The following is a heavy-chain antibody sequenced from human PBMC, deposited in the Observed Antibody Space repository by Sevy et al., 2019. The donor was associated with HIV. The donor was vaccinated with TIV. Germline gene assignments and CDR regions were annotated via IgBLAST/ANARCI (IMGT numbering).Heavy chain of an antibody. CDR1: GFSINNDYY. CDR3: AGHLGGGGTANDAFNY. CDR2: IYHSGNT. J-gene: IGHJ3*01. Sequence: SETLSLTCTVSGFSINNDYYWGWIRQPPGKGLEWIASIYHSGNTFYNPSLKTRVTISLDTSKNQFSLRLSSVTAEDTAVYYCAGHLGGGGTANDAFNYWGQGTMVTVSS. D-gene: IGHD2-21*02. V-gene: IGHV4-38-2*02.